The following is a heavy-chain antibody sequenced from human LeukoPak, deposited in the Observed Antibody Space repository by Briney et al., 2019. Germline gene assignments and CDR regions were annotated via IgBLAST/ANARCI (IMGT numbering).Heavy chain of an antibody. CDR3: ARDLTMVLEYDMDA. CDR2: IIPIFGIA. V-gene: IGHV1-69*04. Sequence: SVKVSCKAFGGTFGSYAISWVRQAPGQGLEWMGRIIPIFGIANYAQKFQGRVTITADKSTSTAYMELSSLRSEDTAVYYCARDLTMVLEYDMDAWGQGTTVTVSS. J-gene: IGHJ6*02. CDR1: GGTFGSYA. D-gene: IGHD3-10*01.